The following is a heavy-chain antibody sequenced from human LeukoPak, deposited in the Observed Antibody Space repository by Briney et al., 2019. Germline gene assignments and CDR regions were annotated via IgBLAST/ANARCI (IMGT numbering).Heavy chain of an antibody. CDR2: IIPIFGTA. V-gene: IGHV1-69*05. Sequence: SVKVSGKASGGTFSSYAISWVRQAPGQGLEWMGGIIPIFGTANYAQKFQGRVTITTDESTSTAYMELSSLRSEDTAVYYCATEIATTEGWFDPWGQGTLVSVSS. CDR1: GGTFSSYA. J-gene: IGHJ5*02. CDR3: ATEIATTEGWFDP. D-gene: IGHD6-13*01.